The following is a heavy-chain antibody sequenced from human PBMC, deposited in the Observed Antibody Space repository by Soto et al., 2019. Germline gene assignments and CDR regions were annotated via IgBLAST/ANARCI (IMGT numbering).Heavy chain of an antibody. CDR3: ARSGYSSGWYTAFDS. Sequence: PSETLAVTCTFPVGSISVYYWSWIRQPAGKGLEWIGRIYASGSTISNPSLRSRVALSVDTSKNQFSLNLNSVTAADTAMYYCARSGYSSGWYTAFDSWRQGTMVTVSS. CDR2: IYASGST. J-gene: IGHJ4*02. D-gene: IGHD6-19*01. CDR1: VGSISVYY. V-gene: IGHV4-4*07.